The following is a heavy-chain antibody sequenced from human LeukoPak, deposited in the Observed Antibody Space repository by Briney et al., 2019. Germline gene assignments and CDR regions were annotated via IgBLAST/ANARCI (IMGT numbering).Heavy chain of an antibody. CDR3: AKDTYYDAQSDAFDI. V-gene: IGHV3-30-3*01. D-gene: IGHD3-22*01. Sequence: PGGSLRLSCAASGFTFSSYAMHWVRQAPGKGLEWVAVISYDGSNKYYADSVKGRFTISRDNSKNTLYLQMNSLRAEDTAVHYCAKDTYYDAQSDAFDIWGQGTMVTVSS. CDR2: ISYDGSNK. J-gene: IGHJ3*02. CDR1: GFTFSSYA.